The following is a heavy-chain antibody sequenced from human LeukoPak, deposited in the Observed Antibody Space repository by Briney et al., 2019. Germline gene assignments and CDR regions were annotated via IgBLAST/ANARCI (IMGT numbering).Heavy chain of an antibody. D-gene: IGHD4-11*01. V-gene: IGHV3-49*04. CDR2: IRSKIYGGTT. J-gene: IGHJ2*01. Sequence: GGSLRLSCTPSGFTFGDYAMNWVRQAPGKGLEWVGFIRSKIYGGTTEYAASVKGRFTISRDDSKSIAYLEMNSLKTEDTAVYYYTRVPYSDFVGDWCFDLWGRGTLVTVSS. CDR1: GFTFGDYA. CDR3: TRVPYSDFVGDWCFDL.